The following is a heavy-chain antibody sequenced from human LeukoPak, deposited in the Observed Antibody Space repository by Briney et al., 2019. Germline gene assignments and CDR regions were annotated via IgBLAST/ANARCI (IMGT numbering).Heavy chain of an antibody. D-gene: IGHD2-21*01. J-gene: IGHJ5*02. Sequence: GGTLRLSCAASGFTFSSYAMSWVRQAPGKGLEWVSAISGSGGSTYYADSSKGRFTISSDNSKNTLYLQMNGLGVEDTAVYYCEKETRGVVEYNWFEPWGQGHLVTVSS. CDR1: GFTFSSYA. CDR3: EKETRGVVEYNWFEP. V-gene: IGHV3-23*01. CDR2: ISGSGGST.